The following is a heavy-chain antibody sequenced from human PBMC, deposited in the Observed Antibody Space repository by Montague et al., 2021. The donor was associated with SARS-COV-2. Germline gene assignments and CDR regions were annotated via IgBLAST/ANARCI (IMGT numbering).Heavy chain of an antibody. CDR3: ARATFYYGSDSYYVDTFDM. CDR2: ALYTGHT. Sequence: SETLSLTCAVSGGSLTSDWWSWIRQPPGEGLEWVGYALYTGHTKYNPSLQSRVFISVDTSKNQVSLKLSSVTAADTAVYYCARATFYYGSDSYYVDTFDMWGQGTMVTVSS. CDR1: GGSLTSDW. J-gene: IGHJ3*02. V-gene: IGHV4-59*12. D-gene: IGHD3-10*01.